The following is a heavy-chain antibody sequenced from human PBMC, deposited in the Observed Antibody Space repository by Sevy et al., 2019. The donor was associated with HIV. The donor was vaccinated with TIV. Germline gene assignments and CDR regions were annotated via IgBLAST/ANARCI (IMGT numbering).Heavy chain of an antibody. CDR1: GFTFSSYA. D-gene: IGHD3-16*02. V-gene: IGHV3-23*01. CDR2: ISGSGGST. Sequence: GESLKISCAASGFTFSSYAMSWVRQAPGKGLEWVSAISGSGGSTYYADSVKGRFTISRDNSKNTLYLQMNSLRAEDTAVYYCAKDTYYDYIWGSYRQYYYYYYYGMDVWGQGTTVTVSS. J-gene: IGHJ6*02. CDR3: AKDTYYDYIWGSYRQYYYYYYYGMDV.